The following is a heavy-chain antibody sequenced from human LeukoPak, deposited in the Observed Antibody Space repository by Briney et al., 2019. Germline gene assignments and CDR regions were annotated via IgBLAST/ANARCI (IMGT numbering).Heavy chain of an antibody. D-gene: IGHD4-17*01. V-gene: IGHV4-59*08. Sequence: SETLSLTCTVSGGSISSYSWSWIRQPPGKGLEWIGYMYSRGSTNDNPSLKSRVTISRDTSKNQLSLRVTSVTAADTAMYYCARHYLYGDPPAFDFWGQGTIVTVSS. CDR3: ARHYLYGDPPAFDF. J-gene: IGHJ3*01. CDR2: MYSRGST. CDR1: GGSISSYS.